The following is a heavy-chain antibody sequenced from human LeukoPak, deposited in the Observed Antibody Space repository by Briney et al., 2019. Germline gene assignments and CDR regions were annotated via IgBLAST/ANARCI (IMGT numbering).Heavy chain of an antibody. V-gene: IGHV1-46*01. CDR1: GYTFTSYY. CDR2: INPSGGST. CDR3: ARNLVVAARTYYFDY. D-gene: IGHD2-15*01. J-gene: IGHJ4*02. Sequence: ASVKVSCKASGYTFTSYYMHWVRQAPGQGLEWVGIINPSGGSTSYAQKFQGRVTMTRDTSTSTVYMELSSLRSEDTAVYYCARNLVVAARTYYFDYWGQGTLVTVSS.